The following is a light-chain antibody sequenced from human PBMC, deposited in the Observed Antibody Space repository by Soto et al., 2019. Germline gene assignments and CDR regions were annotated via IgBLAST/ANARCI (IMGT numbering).Light chain of an antibody. V-gene: IGKV1D-8*03. CDR2: HAS. CDR3: QQYNSYS. Sequence: VIWMTQSPSLLAASTGDRFTSSCRMSQGISSYLAWYQQKPGTAXXVLIYHASNLQSGVPSRFSGTGSGTEFTLTISSMQPDDFATYYCQQYNSYSFGQGTKVDIK. J-gene: IGKJ1*01. CDR1: QGISSY.